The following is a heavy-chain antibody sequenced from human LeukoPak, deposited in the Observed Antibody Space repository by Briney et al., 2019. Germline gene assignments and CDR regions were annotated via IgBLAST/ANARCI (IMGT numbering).Heavy chain of an antibody. J-gene: IGHJ4*02. D-gene: IGHD6-25*01. CDR1: GFTFSNYA. CDR2: ISGSGGST. V-gene: IGHV3-23*01. Sequence: PGGSLRLSCATSGFTFSNYAMSWVRQAPGKGLEWVSVISGSGGSTYYADSVKGRFTISKDSSKTILYLQMNSLRAEDAAVYFCAKGSAAGRPYYFDYWGQGTLVTVSS. CDR3: AKGSAAGRPYYFDY.